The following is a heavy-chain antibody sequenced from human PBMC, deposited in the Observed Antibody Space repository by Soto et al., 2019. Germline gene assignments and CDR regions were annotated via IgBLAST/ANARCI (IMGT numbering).Heavy chain of an antibody. CDR3: ARDKWDGSGRFNWLDP. CDR2: IYDFGTT. CDR1: GGSIYRGGYS. D-gene: IGHD3-10*01. Sequence: ASETLSLTCSVSGGSIYRGGYSWSWIRQSPGKGLEWIGDIYDFGTTSYNPSLKSRVTLSVDRSRNQFSLRLSSVTAADTAVYYCARDKWDGSGRFNWLDPWGQGTLVTVSS. V-gene: IGHV4-30-2*06. J-gene: IGHJ5*02.